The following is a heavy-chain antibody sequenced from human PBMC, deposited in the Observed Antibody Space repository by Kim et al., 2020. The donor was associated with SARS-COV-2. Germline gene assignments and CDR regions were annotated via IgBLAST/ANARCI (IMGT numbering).Heavy chain of an antibody. CDR1: GFTFSSYD. J-gene: IGHJ6*02. Sequence: GGSLRLSCAASGFTFSSYDMHWVRQAPGKGLEWVAVISYDGSNKYYADSVKGRFTISRDNSKNTLYLQMNSLRAEDTAVYYCANLRGRYSCGWYLVDYYYAVDIWGQGTPVTVSS. V-gene: IGHV3-30*18. CDR2: ISYDGSNK. CDR3: ANLRGRYSCGWYLVDYYYAVDI. D-gene: IGHD6-19*01.